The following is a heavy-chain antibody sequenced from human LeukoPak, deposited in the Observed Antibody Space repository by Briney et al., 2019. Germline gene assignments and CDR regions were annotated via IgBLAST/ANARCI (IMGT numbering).Heavy chain of an antibody. Sequence: PSETLSLTCAVYGGSFSGYYWSWIRQPPGKGLEWIGEINHSGSTNYNPSLKSRVTISVDTSKNQFSLKLSSVTAADTAVYYCARGRRSSWYPKRYYMDVWGKGTTVTVSS. CDR2: INHSGST. J-gene: IGHJ6*03. D-gene: IGHD6-13*01. CDR3: ARGRRSSWYPKRYYMDV. V-gene: IGHV4-34*01. CDR1: GGSFSGYY.